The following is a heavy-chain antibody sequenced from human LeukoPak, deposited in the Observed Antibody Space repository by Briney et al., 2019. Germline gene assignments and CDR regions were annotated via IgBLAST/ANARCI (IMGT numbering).Heavy chain of an antibody. D-gene: IGHD3-22*01. J-gene: IGHJ4*02. V-gene: IGHV3-33*01. CDR3: ARDYYYDSSGFFDY. CDR1: GFTFSSYG. Sequence: PGGSLRLSCAASGFTFSSYGMHWVRQAPGKGREWVAVIWYDGSNKYYADSVKGRFTISRDNSKNTLYLQMNSLRAEDTAVYYCARDYYYDSSGFFDYWGQGALVTVSS. CDR2: IWYDGSNK.